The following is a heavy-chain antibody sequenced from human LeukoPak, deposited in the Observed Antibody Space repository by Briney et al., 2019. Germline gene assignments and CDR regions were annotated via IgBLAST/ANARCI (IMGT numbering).Heavy chain of an antibody. Sequence: PGGSLRLSCAASGFTFATYAMSWVRQAPGKGLEWVSTLSDSGGDTYYADSVKGRFTISRDNSKNTLYLQMNSLRAEDTAVYYCAKVPYSDYGSGRPPFMDAWGQGTTV. V-gene: IGHV3-23*01. CDR1: GFTFATYA. CDR2: LSDSGGDT. J-gene: IGHJ6*02. CDR3: AKVPYSDYGSGRPPFMDA. D-gene: IGHD3-10*01.